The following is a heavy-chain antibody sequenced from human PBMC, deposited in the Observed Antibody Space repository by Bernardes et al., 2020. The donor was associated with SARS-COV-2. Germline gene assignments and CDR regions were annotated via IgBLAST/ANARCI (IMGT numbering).Heavy chain of an antibody. V-gene: IGHV4-59*02. D-gene: IGHD6-13*01. CDR3: ARDSHYSLDY. Sequence: EPLSLTCTVSGCSVSSYYWSWIRQSPGKGLEWIGYLYYTGSTTYNPSLKSRVTMSVDTSKNQISLKVRSVTAADTAVYYCARDSHYSLDYWGQGTLVTVSS. J-gene: IGHJ4*02. CDR2: LYYTGST. CDR1: GCSVSSYY.